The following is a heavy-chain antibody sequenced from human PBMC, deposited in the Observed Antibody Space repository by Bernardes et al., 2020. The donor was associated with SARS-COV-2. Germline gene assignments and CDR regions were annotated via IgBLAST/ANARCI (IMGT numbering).Heavy chain of an antibody. CDR2: INSDGSST. V-gene: IGHV3-74*01. CDR1: GFTFSSYW. D-gene: IGHD7-27*01. CDR3: ASIWGIFDY. J-gene: IGHJ4*02. Sequence: GGSLRPSSAAFGFTFSSYWMHWVRQAPGEGRVWVSRINSDGSSTSYADSVKGRFTTSRDNAKNTLYLQMNSLRAEDTAVYYCASIWGIFDYWGQGTLVTVSS.